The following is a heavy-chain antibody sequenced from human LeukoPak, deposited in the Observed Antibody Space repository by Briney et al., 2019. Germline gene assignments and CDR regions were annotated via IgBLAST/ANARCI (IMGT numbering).Heavy chain of an antibody. Sequence: SETLSLTCTVSGGSISSGGYSWSWIRQHPGKGLEWIGRIYTSGSTNYNPSLKSRVTMSVDTSKNQFSLKLSSVTAADTAVYYCARDMRDCGGDCLNYYFDYWGQGTLVTVSS. V-gene: IGHV4-61*02. J-gene: IGHJ4*02. CDR3: ARDMRDCGGDCLNYYFDY. CDR1: GGSISSGGYS. D-gene: IGHD2-21*02. CDR2: IYTSGST.